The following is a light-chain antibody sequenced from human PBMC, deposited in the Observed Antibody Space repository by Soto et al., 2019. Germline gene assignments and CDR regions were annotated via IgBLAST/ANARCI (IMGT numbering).Light chain of an antibody. V-gene: IGLV2-8*01. CDR2: EVT. J-gene: IGLJ1*01. CDR1: SSDVGGYNY. CDR3: SSYAGSPFIV. Sequence: QSVLTQPPSASGSPGQSVTISCTGTSSDVGGYNYVSWYQQHPGKAPKLMIYEVTKRPSGVPDRFSGSKSGNTASLAVSGLHFEVEADYFCSSYAGSPFIVFGSGTKVTVL.